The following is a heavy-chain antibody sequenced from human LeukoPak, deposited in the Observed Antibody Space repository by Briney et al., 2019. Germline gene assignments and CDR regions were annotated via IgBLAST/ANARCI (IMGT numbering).Heavy chain of an antibody. Sequence: SETLSLTCTVSGGSISSYYWSWIRQPAGKGLEWIGRIYTSGSTNYNPSLKSRVTMSVDTSKNQFSLKLSSVTAADTAVYYCARESSGYYYDPYDAFDIWGHGTMVTVSS. V-gene: IGHV4-4*07. CDR1: GGSISSYY. J-gene: IGHJ3*02. CDR2: IYTSGST. D-gene: IGHD3-22*01. CDR3: ARESSGYYYDPYDAFDI.